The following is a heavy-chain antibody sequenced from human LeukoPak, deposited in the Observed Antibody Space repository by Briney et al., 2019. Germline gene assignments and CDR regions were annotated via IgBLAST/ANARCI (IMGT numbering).Heavy chain of an antibody. Sequence: PSETLSLTCTVSGGSISSSSYYWGWIRQPPGKGLEWIGSIYYSGSTYYNPPLKSRVTISVDTSKNQFSLKLSSVTAADTAVYYCARGLSGRGQDYWGQGTLVTVSS. J-gene: IGHJ4*02. CDR1: GGSISSSSYY. V-gene: IGHV4-39*07. D-gene: IGHD6-19*01. CDR3: ARGLSGRGQDY. CDR2: IYYSGST.